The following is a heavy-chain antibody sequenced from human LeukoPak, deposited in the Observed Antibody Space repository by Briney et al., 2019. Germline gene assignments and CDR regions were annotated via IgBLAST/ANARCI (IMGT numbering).Heavy chain of an antibody. Sequence: PGGSLRLSCAASGFTFSSYSMNWVRQAPGKGLEWVSSISSSSSYIYYADSVKGRFTISRDNAKNSLYLQMNSLRAEDTAVYYCARQRLGELSLYLTGRNWFDPWGQGTLVTVSS. CDR1: GFTFSSYS. V-gene: IGHV3-21*01. D-gene: IGHD3-16*02. CDR2: ISSSSSYI. J-gene: IGHJ5*02. CDR3: ARQRLGELSLYLTGRNWFDP.